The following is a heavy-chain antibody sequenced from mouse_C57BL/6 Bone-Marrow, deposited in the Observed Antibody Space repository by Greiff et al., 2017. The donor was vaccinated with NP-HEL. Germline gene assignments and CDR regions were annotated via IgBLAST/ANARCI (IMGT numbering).Heavy chain of an antibody. V-gene: IGHV14-4*01. D-gene: IGHD1-1*01. CDR2: IDPENGDT. CDR1: GFNIKDDY. CDR3: TTYVYYYGSSFYWYFDV. Sequence: VQLQQSGAELVRPGASVKLSCTASGFNIKDDYMHWVKQRPEQGLEWIGWIDPENGDTEYASKFQGKATITADTSSNTAYLQLSSLTSEDTAGYYCTTYVYYYGSSFYWYFDVWGTGTTVTVSS. J-gene: IGHJ1*03.